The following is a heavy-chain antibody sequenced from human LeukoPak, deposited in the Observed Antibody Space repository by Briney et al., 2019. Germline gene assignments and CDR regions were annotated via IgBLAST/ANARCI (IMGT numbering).Heavy chain of an antibody. CDR1: GFTFDDYG. Sequence: PGGSLRLSCAASGFTFDDYGMSWVRQAPGKRLEWVSGINWNGGSTGYADSVKGRFTISRDNAKNSLYLQMNSLRAEDTALYYCARDPPIAAAGTEDYWGQGTLVTVSS. V-gene: IGHV3-20*04. D-gene: IGHD6-13*01. CDR3: ARDPPIAAAGTEDY. CDR2: INWNGGST. J-gene: IGHJ4*02.